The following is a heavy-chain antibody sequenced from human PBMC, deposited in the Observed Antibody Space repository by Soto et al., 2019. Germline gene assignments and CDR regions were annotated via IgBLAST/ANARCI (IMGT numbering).Heavy chain of an antibody. CDR2: IVVGSGNT. V-gene: IGHV1-58*01. CDR3: AADTKTQPAVAGLLLYYGMDV. Sequence: SAKASSKASGFTFSSSAVQWVRQARGQRLECIGWIVVGSGNTNYAQKFQERVTITRDMSTSTAYMELSSLRSEDTAVYYCAADTKTQPAVAGLLLYYGMDVWGQGTTVTAP. D-gene: IGHD6-19*01. J-gene: IGHJ6*02. CDR1: GFTFSSSA.